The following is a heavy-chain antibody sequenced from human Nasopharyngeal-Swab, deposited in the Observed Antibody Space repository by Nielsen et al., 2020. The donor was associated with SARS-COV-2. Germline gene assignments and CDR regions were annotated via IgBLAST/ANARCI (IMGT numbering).Heavy chain of an antibody. CDR3: ARGEGGYGGPMDV. CDR1: GYTSTSYG. CDR2: IIPIFGTA. D-gene: IGHD5-12*01. Sequence: SVQVSCKASGYTSTSYGISWVRQAPGQGLEWMGGIIPIFGTANYAQKFQGRVTITADESTSTAYMELSSLRSEDTAVYYCARGEGGYGGPMDVWGQGTTVTVSS. V-gene: IGHV1-69*13. J-gene: IGHJ6*02.